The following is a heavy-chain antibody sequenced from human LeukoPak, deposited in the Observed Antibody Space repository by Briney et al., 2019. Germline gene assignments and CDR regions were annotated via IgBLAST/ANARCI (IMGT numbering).Heavy chain of an antibody. CDR1: GGSISSYY. Sequence: PSETLSLTCTVSGGSISSYYWGWIRQPPGKGLEWIGYIYYSGSTNYNPSLKSRVTISVETSKNQFSLKLSSVTAADTAVYYCARETYYYDSSGYYPYMDVWGKGTTVTVSS. CDR2: IYYSGST. V-gene: IGHV4-59*01. CDR3: ARETYYYDSSGYYPYMDV. J-gene: IGHJ6*03. D-gene: IGHD3-22*01.